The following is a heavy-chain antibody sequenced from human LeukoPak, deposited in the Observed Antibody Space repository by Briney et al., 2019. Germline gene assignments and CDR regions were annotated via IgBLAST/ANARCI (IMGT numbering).Heavy chain of an antibody. CDR1: GFTFSSYA. CDR2: ISSNGGST. D-gene: IGHD1-26*01. J-gene: IGHJ4*02. CDR3: ARDGKGIYFDY. Sequence: GGSLRLSCAASGFTFSSYAMHWVRQAPGKGLEYVSAISSNGGSTYYANSVKGRFTISRDNSKNTLYLQMGSLRAGDMAVYYCARDGKGIYFDYWGQGTLVTVSS. V-gene: IGHV3-64*01.